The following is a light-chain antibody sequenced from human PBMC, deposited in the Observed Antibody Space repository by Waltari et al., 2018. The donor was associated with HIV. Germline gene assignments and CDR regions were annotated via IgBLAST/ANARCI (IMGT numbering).Light chain of an antibody. CDR1: QSVSSY. CDR2: DAS. CDR3: QQRSNWPPWT. J-gene: IGKJ1*01. Sequence: EIVLTQSPATLSLSPGERATLSCRASQSVSSYLAWYQQKPGQAPRLLIYDASNRATGIPAMFSGRGSVTDFTLTISSLEPEDFAVYYCQQRSNWPPWTFGQGTKVEIK. V-gene: IGKV3-11*01.